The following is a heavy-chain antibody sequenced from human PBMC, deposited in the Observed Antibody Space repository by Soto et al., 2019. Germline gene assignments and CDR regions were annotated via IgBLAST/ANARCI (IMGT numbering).Heavy chain of an antibody. V-gene: IGHV4-31*03. Sequence: KPSETLSLTCTVSGGSIRSGGYYWSWVRQSPRRGLEWIGNIYYSGSTYYNPSFKSRLTISVDTSKNQFSLNLSSVTAADTAVYYCARDRLMATAGTARHYFGLDVWGQGTTVTVSS. CDR3: ARDRLMATAGTARHYFGLDV. CDR1: GGSIRSGGYY. CDR2: IYYSGST. J-gene: IGHJ6*02. D-gene: IGHD5-18*01.